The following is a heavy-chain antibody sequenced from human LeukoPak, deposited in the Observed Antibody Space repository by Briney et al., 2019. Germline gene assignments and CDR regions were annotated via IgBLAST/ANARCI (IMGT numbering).Heavy chain of an antibody. J-gene: IGHJ4*02. Sequence: GGSLRLSXAASGFTFSSYAMSWVRQAPGKGLEWVSAISGSGGSTYYADSVKGRFTISRDNSKNTLYLQMNSLRAEDTAVYYCAKTGDYRDYFDYWGQRTLVTVSS. V-gene: IGHV3-23*01. CDR1: GFTFSSYA. CDR2: ISGSGGST. CDR3: AKTGDYRDYFDY. D-gene: IGHD7-27*01.